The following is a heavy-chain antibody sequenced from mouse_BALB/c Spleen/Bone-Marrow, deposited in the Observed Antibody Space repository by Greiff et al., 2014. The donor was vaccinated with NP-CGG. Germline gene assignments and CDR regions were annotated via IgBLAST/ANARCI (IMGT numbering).Heavy chain of an antibody. CDR3: ARWKYYTMDY. V-gene: IGHV14-3*02. J-gene: IGHJ4*01. CDR1: GFSIKDTY. CDR2: IDPANGNI. Sequence: VHVKQSGAELVKPGASVKLSXTASGFSIKDTYMHWVKQRPEQGLEWIGRIDPANGNIKYDPKFQGKATITADTSSNTAYLQLSSLTSEDAAVYYCARWKYYTMDYWGQGTSVTVSS.